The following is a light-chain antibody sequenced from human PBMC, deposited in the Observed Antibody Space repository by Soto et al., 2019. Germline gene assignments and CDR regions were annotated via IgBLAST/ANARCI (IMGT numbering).Light chain of an antibody. J-gene: IGKJ1*01. CDR2: GAS. Sequence: EIVMTPSPATLSVSPGERATLSCRASQSVSSNLAWYQQKPGQAPRLLIYGASTRATGIPARFSGSGSGTEFTLTISSLQSEDFAVYYCQQSYNWPWTFGQGTKVDIK. CDR1: QSVSSN. CDR3: QQSYNWPWT. V-gene: IGKV3-15*01.